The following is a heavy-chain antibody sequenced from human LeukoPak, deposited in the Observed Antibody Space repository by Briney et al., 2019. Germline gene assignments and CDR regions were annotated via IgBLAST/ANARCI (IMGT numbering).Heavy chain of an antibody. D-gene: IGHD5-12*01. CDR1: GFTFSTYS. CDR2: ISSSSSYI. V-gene: IGHV3-21*01. J-gene: IGHJ4*02. CDR3: ARARSGYSAYDWIY. Sequence: GESLRLSCAASGFTFSTYSMNWVRQAPGKGLEWVSSISSSSSYIYYADSVNGRFTISRDNAKHSLYLQTNSLRAEHTAVYYCARARSGYSAYDWIYWGQGTLVTVS.